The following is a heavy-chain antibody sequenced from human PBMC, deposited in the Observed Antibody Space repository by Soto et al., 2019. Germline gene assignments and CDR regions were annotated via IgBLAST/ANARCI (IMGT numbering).Heavy chain of an antibody. CDR3: ARGGDIVVVPGAIPLNDYYYGMDV. V-gene: IGHV5-51*01. Sequence: GESLKISCKGSGYSFTSYWICWVRQMPGKGLEWMGIIYPGDSDTRYSPSFQGQVTISADKSISTAYLQWSSLKASDTAMYYCARGGDIVVVPGAIPLNDYYYGMDVWGQGTTVTVSS. CDR1: GYSFTSYW. CDR2: IYPGDSDT. J-gene: IGHJ6*02. D-gene: IGHD2-2*01.